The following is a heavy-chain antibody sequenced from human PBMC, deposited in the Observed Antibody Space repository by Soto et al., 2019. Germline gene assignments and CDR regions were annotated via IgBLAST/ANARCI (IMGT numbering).Heavy chain of an antibody. CDR1: GFGFGGKT. D-gene: IGHD2-2*02. V-gene: IGHV3-30-3*01. CDR2: IAPDGSQI. CDR3: ATDIHATWLLNS. J-gene: IGHJ5*02. Sequence: GGSLKISCAASGFGFGGKTMYWVRQAPGRGLEWVALIAPDGSQIYYADSVKGRFTISRDNSKNTLYLQMDSLRAEDTSLYLCATDIHATWLLNSWGQGTLVTVSS.